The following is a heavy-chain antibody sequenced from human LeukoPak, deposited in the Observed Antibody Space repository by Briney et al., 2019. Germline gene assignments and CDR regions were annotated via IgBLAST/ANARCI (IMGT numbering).Heavy chain of an antibody. CDR2: ISSSSSYI. CDR1: GFTFSSYS. Sequence: GGSLRLSCAASGFTFSSYSMNWVRQAPGKGLEWVSSISSSSSYIYYADSVKGRFTISRDNAKNSLYLQMNSLRAEDTAVYYCARATAVADNYYYYYGMDVWGQGTTVTVSS. CDR3: ARATAVADNYYYYYGMDV. D-gene: IGHD6-19*01. J-gene: IGHJ6*02. V-gene: IGHV3-21*01.